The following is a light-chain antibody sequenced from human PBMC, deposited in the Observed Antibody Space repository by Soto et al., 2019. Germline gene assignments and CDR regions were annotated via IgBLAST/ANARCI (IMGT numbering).Light chain of an antibody. CDR3: QLRDNWSYI. CDR1: ESVRHY. Sequence: NVLKNSAAALSLYPGERATLSCRASESVRHYVAWYQQKPAQAPRLLIYDASNRATGIPARFSGSGSGTDYTLTISSLEAEDFAVYYCQLRDNWSYISAHGTKVDIK. J-gene: IGKJ2*01. CDR2: DAS. V-gene: IGKV3-11*01.